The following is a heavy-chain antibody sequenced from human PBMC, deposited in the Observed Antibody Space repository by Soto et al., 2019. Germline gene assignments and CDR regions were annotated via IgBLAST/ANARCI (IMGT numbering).Heavy chain of an antibody. CDR2: INAGNGNT. CDR1: GYTFTSYA. J-gene: IGHJ6*02. V-gene: IGHV1-3*01. Sequence: SSVKVSCKASGYTFTSYAMHWVRQAPGQRLEWMGWINAGNGNTKYSQKFQGRVTITRDTSASTAYMELSSLRSEDTAVYYCARDLSGYSSSWLRYYYYRMDVWGQGTTVTVPS. D-gene: IGHD6-13*01. CDR3: ARDLSGYSSSWLRYYYYRMDV.